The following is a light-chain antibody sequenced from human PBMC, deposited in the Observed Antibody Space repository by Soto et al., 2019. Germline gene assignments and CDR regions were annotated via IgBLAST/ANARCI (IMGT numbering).Light chain of an antibody. Sequence: DIQMTQSPSSLSASVGDRFTMSCRASQTISTYLNWYQQKPGKAPNLLIYAASILQSGVPSRFSGSGSGTDFTLTINSLQPEDFASYYCQQSYSVPWTFGHGTKVDIK. J-gene: IGKJ1*01. CDR3: QQSYSVPWT. V-gene: IGKV1-39*01. CDR2: AAS. CDR1: QTISTY.